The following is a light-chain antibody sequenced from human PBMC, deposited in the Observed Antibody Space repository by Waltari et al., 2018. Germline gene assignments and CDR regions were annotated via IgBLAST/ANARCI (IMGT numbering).Light chain of an antibody. V-gene: IGLV4-69*01. CDR2: VNRDGSH. CDR3: QTWGTGIRV. J-gene: IGLJ2*01. Sequence: QLVLTQSPSASASLGASVKLTCTLSSGHSSYAIAWHQQQPEKGPRYLMKVNRDGSHSKGDGIPDRFSCSSSGAERYLTISSLQSEDEADYYCQTWGTGIRVFGGGTKLTVL. CDR1: SGHSSYA.